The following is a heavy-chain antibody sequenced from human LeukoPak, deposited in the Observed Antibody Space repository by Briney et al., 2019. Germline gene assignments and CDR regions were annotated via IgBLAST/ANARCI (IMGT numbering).Heavy chain of an antibody. D-gene: IGHD3-22*01. CDR1: GGTFSSYA. Sequence: ASVKLSCKASGGTFSSYAISWVRQAPGQGLEWMGGIIPIFGTANYAQKFQGRVTITTDESTSTAYMELSSLRSEDTAVYYCASPSSTYSSGYLYWGQGTLVTVSS. J-gene: IGHJ4*02. CDR3: ASPSSTYSSGYLY. V-gene: IGHV1-69*05. CDR2: IIPIFGTA.